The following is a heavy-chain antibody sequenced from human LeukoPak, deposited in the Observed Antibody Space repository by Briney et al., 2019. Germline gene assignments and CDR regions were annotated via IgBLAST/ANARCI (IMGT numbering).Heavy chain of an antibody. CDR2: IIPIFGTA. CDR3: ARGTTVTTLGWFDP. J-gene: IGHJ5*02. Sequence: SVKVSCKASGGTFSNYAISWVRQAPGQGLEWMGGIIPIFGTANYAQKFQGRVTITTDESTSTAYMELSSLRSEDTAVYYCARGTTVTTLGWFDPWGQGTLVTVSS. D-gene: IGHD4-17*01. CDR1: GGTFSNYA. V-gene: IGHV1-69*05.